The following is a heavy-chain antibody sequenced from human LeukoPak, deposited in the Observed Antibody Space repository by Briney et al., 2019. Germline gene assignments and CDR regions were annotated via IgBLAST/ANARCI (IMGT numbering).Heavy chain of an antibody. V-gene: IGHV3-30-3*01. D-gene: IGHD6-19*01. CDR3: AKDLEAIAVPESFFDI. CDR2: ITYDGSNK. CDR1: GFTFSNYA. J-gene: IGHJ3*02. Sequence: PGGSLRLSCAASGFTFSNYAMHWVRQAPGKGLEWVADITYDGSNKYYADSVQGRFNISRDNSKNTLYLQMNSLRAEDTAVYYCAKDLEAIAVPESFFDIWGQGTMVTVSS.